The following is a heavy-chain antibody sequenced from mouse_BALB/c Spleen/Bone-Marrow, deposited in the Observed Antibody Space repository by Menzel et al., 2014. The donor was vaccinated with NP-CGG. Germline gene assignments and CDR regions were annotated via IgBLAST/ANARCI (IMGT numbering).Heavy chain of an antibody. Sequence: QVQLQQSGAELVRPGTSVKVSCKASGYVFTNYLIEWVKQRPGQGLEWIGVINPGSGDTNYNEKFKGKATLTADKSSSPAYMQLSSLTSDDSAVYFCARGHCYVNDYPFDYWGQGTTLTVSS. CDR3: ARGHCYVNDYPFDY. D-gene: IGHD1-2*01. J-gene: IGHJ2*01. CDR1: GYVFTNYL. V-gene: IGHV1-54*03. CDR2: INPGSGDT.